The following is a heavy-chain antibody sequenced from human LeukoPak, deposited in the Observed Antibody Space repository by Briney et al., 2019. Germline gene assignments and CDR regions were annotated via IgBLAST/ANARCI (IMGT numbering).Heavy chain of an antibody. J-gene: IGHJ4*02. Sequence: ASVKVSCKASGSTFTNYYMHWVRQAPGQGLEWMGWINPNSGGTNFAQKFQGRVTMTRDTSISTAYMELSRLRSDDTAVYYCARDSTSCYDYWGQGTLVTVSS. V-gene: IGHV1-2*02. CDR3: ARDSTSCYDY. CDR1: GSTFTNYY. D-gene: IGHD2-2*01. CDR2: INPNSGGT.